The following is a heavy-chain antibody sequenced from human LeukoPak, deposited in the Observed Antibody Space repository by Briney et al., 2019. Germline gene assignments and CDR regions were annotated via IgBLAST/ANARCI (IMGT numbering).Heavy chain of an antibody. CDR2: INPSGGST. CDR1: GYTFTGYY. CDR3: ARACSGGSCYSFNSGYYYYMDV. Sequence: GASVKVSCKASGYTFTGYYMHWVRQAPGQGLEWMGIINPSGGSTSYAQKFQGRVTMTRDMSTSTVYMELSSLRSEDTAVYYCARACSGGSCYSFNSGYYYYMDVWGKGTTVTVSS. J-gene: IGHJ6*03. D-gene: IGHD2-15*01. V-gene: IGHV1-46*01.